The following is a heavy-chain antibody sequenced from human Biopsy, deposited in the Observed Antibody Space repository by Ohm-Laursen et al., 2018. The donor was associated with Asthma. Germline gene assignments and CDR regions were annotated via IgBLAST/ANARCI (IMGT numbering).Heavy chain of an antibody. Sequence: GASVKVSCKPSGYPFTDYYVHWVRQAPGQGLEWMGGLIPVLGTPDHAQMFEGRVTITADESTSTAYMELSSLSSEDTAVYYCARGYSGSDRIVYYYSGLEVWGQGTTVTVSS. D-gene: IGHD5-12*01. CDR1: GYPFTDYY. CDR3: ARGYSGSDRIVYYYSGLEV. CDR2: LIPVLGTP. J-gene: IGHJ6*02. V-gene: IGHV1-69*13.